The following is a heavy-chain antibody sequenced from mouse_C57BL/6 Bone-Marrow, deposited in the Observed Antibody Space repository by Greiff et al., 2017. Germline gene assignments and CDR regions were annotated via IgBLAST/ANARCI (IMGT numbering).Heavy chain of an antibody. Sequence: EVKLEESGPVLVKPGASVKMSCKASGYTFTDYYMNWVKQSHGKSLEWIGVINPYNGGTSYNQKFKGKATLTVDKSSSTAYMELNSLTSEDSAVYYCARGGNYYGSSPDYWGQGTTLTVSS. CDR2: INPYNGGT. V-gene: IGHV1-19*01. CDR1: GYTFTDYY. CDR3: ARGGNYYGSSPDY. D-gene: IGHD1-1*01. J-gene: IGHJ2*01.